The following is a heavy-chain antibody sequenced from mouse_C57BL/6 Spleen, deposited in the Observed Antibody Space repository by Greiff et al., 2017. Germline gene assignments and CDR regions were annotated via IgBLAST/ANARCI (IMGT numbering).Heavy chain of an antibody. CDR1: GYTFTDYY. J-gene: IGHJ2*01. CDR2: IYPGSGNT. V-gene: IGHV1-84*01. Sequence: VQLQQSGPELVKPGASVKISCKASGYTFTDYYINWVKQRPGQGLEWIGWIYPGSGNTKYNEKFKGKATLTVDTSSSTAYMQLISLASEDSAVYFCARGIYYYGSSSYFDYWGQGTTLTVSS. CDR3: ARGIYYYGSSSYFDY. D-gene: IGHD1-1*01.